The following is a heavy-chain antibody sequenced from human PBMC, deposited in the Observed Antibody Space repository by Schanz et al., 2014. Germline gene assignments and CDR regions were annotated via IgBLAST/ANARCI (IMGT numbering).Heavy chain of an antibody. V-gene: IGHV1-46*03. CDR3: VRLDVHDY. J-gene: IGHJ4*02. CDR2: INPSGGGT. D-gene: IGHD3-16*01. CDR1: GGTFSRLT. Sequence: QVQLVQSGADVKKPGSSVRVSCKASGGTFSRLTFSWVRQAPGQGLEWMGIINPSGGGTSYALRFQDRVTVTRDTSRSTVYMELSSLRSEDTAVYYCVRLDVHDYWGQGTLVTVAS.